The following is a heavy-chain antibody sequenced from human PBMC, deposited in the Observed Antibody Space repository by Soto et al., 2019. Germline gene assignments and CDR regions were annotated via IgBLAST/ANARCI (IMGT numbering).Heavy chain of an antibody. CDR3: AKSLPQQPMGYFDY. V-gene: IGHV3-23*01. CDR1: GFTFSSHA. Sequence: GVSLRLSCAASGFTFSSHAMSWVRQAPGKGLEWVSAISGSGGSTYYADSVKGRFTISRDNSKNTLYLQMNSLRAEDTAVYYCAKSLPQQPMGYFDYWGQGTLVTVSS. CDR2: ISGSGGST. J-gene: IGHJ4*02. D-gene: IGHD6-13*01.